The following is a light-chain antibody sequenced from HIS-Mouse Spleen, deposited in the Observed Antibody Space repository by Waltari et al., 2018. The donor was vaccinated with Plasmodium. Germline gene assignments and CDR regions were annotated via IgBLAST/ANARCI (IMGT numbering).Light chain of an antibody. CDR2: YVS. Sequence: HSALTPPPPVSGSPGLSVPISCTGTSRHVGGYNYVSWYQQHPAKAPKLMIYYVSKRPSGVPDRFSGSKSGNTASLTISGLQAEDEADYYCCSYAGSYTWVFGGGTKLTVL. CDR3: CSYAGSYTWV. CDR1: SRHVGGYNY. J-gene: IGLJ3*02. V-gene: IGLV2-11*01.